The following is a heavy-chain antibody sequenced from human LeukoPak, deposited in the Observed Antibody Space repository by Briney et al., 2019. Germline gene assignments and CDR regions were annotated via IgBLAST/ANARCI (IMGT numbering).Heavy chain of an antibody. V-gene: IGHV3-23*01. J-gene: IGHJ4*02. CDR3: AKDLRIAMAGIVPKSGY. Sequence: GGSLRLSCAASGFTFSSYAMSWVRQAPGKGLEWVSAISGSGGSTYYADSVKGRFTISRDNSNNTVYVQMNRLRAEDTAVYYCAKDLRIAMAGIVPKSGYWGQGTLVTVSS. CDR1: GFTFSSYA. CDR2: ISGSGGST. D-gene: IGHD6-19*01.